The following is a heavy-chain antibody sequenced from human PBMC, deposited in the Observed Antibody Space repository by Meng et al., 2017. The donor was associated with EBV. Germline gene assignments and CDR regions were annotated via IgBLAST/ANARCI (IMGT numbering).Heavy chain of an antibody. D-gene: IGHD1-26*01. V-gene: IGHV3-23*04. CDR3: AKVNQLLGGNAY. Sequence: GELVEAGGALLQPGGPRGFSCAASGCTVGSHAISRVRPAPGKVLGLVYVISGSCGSKYYSDSVKGRFTISRDNSKNTLYLQINTLRAEATTVYYCAKVNQLLGGNAYWGQGTLVTVSS. CDR1: GCTVGSHA. J-gene: IGHJ4*02. CDR2: ISGSCGSK.